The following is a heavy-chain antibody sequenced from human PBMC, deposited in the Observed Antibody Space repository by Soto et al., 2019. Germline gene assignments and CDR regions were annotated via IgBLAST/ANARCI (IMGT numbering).Heavy chain of an antibody. J-gene: IGHJ5*02. CDR3: ASQYCSSTSCYSPNWFDP. D-gene: IGHD2-2*01. CDR1: GFSFSSYS. Sequence: GGSLRLSCAASGFSFSSYSMNWVRQAPGKGLEWVSSISSSSSYIYYADSVKGRFTISRDNAKNSLYLQMNSLRAEDTAVYYCASQYCSSTSCYSPNWFDPWGQGTLVTVSS. V-gene: IGHV3-21*01. CDR2: ISSSSSYI.